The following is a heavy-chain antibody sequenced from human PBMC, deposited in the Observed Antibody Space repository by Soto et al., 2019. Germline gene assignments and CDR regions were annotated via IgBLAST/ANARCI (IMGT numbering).Heavy chain of an antibody. J-gene: IGHJ6*02. CDR1: GFTFSSYA. CDR2: ISGSGGST. D-gene: IGHD1-7*01. Sequence: PGGSLRLSCAASGFTFSSYAMSWVRQAPGKGLEWVSAISGSGGSTYYADSVKGRFTISRDNSKNTLYLQMNSLRAEDTAVYYCAKVLELELIYQYRIAVCGQGTTVPVSS. V-gene: IGHV3-23*01. CDR3: AKVLELELIYQYRIAV.